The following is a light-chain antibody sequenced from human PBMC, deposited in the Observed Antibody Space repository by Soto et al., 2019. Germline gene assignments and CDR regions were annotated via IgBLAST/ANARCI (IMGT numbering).Light chain of an antibody. J-gene: IGLJ2*01. CDR2: EVS. CDR3: SSYAGSDKYVK. CDR1: SSDVGGYNY. V-gene: IGLV2-8*01. Sequence: QSALTQPPSASGSPGQSVTISCTGTSSDVGGYNYVSWYQHHPGKAPKLMIYEVSKRPSGVPARFSGSKSGNTASLTVSGLQAEDEADYYCSSYAGSDKYVKFGGGTKLTVL.